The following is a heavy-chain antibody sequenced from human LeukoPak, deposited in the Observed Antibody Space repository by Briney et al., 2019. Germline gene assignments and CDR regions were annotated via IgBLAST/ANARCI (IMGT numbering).Heavy chain of an antibody. CDR1: GGSFSGYY. D-gene: IGHD2-2*02. CDR2: INHSGST. CDR3: AREGSPNWGYCSSNRCYRAGGFDY. V-gene: IGHV4-34*01. J-gene: IGHJ4*02. Sequence: SETLSLTCAVYGGSFSGYYWSWIRQPPGKGLEWIGEINHSGSTNYNPSLKSRVTISVDTSKNQFSLKLSSVTAADTAVYYCAREGSPNWGYCSSNRCYRAGGFDYWGQGTLVTVSS.